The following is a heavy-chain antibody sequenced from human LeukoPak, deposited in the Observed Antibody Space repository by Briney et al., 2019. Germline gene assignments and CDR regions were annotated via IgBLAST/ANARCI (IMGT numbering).Heavy chain of an antibody. J-gene: IGHJ4*02. Sequence: LPGGSLRLSCAASGFTFSSYAMSWVRQAPGKGLEWVSAISGSGGSTYYADSVKGRFTISGDNSKNTLYLQMNSLRAEDTAVYYCANYYDVEPSFDYWGQGTLVTVSS. CDR3: ANYYDVEPSFDY. CDR2: ISGSGGST. CDR1: GFTFSSYA. D-gene: IGHD3-22*01. V-gene: IGHV3-23*01.